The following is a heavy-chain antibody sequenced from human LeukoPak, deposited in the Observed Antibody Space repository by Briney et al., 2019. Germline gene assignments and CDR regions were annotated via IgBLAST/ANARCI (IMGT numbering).Heavy chain of an antibody. CDR1: GGTFSSYA. CDR3: ARGYGSGSYLLRVTDY. Sequence: ASVKVSCKASGGTFSSYAVSWVRQAPGQGLEWMGWISAYNGNTNYAQKLQGRVTMTTDTSTSTAYMELRSLRSDDTAVYYCARGYGSGSYLLRVTDYWGQGTLSPSPQ. J-gene: IGHJ4*02. D-gene: IGHD3-10*01. V-gene: IGHV1-18*01. CDR2: ISAYNGNT.